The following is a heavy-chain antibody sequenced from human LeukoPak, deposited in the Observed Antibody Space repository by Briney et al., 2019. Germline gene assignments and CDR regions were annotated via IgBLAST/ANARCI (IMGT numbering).Heavy chain of an antibody. CDR2: IYYSGST. CDR1: GGSISSYY. CDR3: ATDQVVGSTRYSWFDP. D-gene: IGHD1-26*01. J-gene: IGHJ5*02. Sequence: SETLSLTCTVSGGSISSYYWSWIRQPPGKGLEWIGSIYYSGSTNYNPSLKSRVTISVDKSKNQFSLKLTSVTAADTAVYYCATDQVVGSTRYSWFDPWGQGALVTVSS. V-gene: IGHV4-59*12.